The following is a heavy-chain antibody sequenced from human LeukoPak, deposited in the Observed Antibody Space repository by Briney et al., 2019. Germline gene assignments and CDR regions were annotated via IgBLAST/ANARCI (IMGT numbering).Heavy chain of an antibody. CDR2: ISYDGSNK. J-gene: IGHJ4*02. Sequence: GGSLRLSCAASGFTFSSYGMHWVRQAPGKGLEWVAVISYDGSNKYYADSVKGRFTISRDNSKNTLYLQMNSLRAEDTAVYYCANNGDDYDSSGYYPDFDYWGQGTLVTVSS. CDR3: ANNGDDYDSSGYYPDFDY. CDR1: GFTFSSYG. V-gene: IGHV3-30*18. D-gene: IGHD3-22*01.